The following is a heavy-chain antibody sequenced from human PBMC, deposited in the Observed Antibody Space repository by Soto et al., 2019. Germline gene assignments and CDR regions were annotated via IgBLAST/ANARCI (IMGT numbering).Heavy chain of an antibody. Sequence: SVKVPCKASGCTFSSYAISWVRQAPGQGLAWLGGIIPIFGTANYAQKFQGRVTITADESTSTAYMERSSLRSEDTAVYYCARDLWEPPPSTIFGVGGGAFDICGQGTMVTVSS. J-gene: IGHJ3*02. V-gene: IGHV1-69*13. CDR1: GCTFSSYA. CDR3: ARDLWEPPPSTIFGVGGGAFDI. D-gene: IGHD3-3*01. CDR2: IIPIFGTA.